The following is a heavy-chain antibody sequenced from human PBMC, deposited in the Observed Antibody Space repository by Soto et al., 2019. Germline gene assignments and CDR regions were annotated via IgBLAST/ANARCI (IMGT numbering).Heavy chain of an antibody. J-gene: IGHJ4*02. CDR3: ARDAVPGYGDHNLDY. Sequence: QVQLVQSGAEVKKPGSSVKVSCTASGATFSSYAISWVRQAPGQGLEWMGGIIPIFATANYAQKFQGRVTITADESMSTADMALSSLRSDDTAVYYCARDAVPGYGDHNLDYWGQGTLVTVSS. V-gene: IGHV1-69*12. CDR2: IIPIFATA. D-gene: IGHD4-17*01. CDR1: GATFSSYA.